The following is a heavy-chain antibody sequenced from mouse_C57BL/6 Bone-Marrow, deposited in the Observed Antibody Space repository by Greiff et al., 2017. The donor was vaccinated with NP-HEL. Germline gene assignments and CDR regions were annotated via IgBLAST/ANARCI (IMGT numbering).Heavy chain of an antibody. CDR2: IYPRSGNT. CDR1: GYTFTSYG. Sequence: VQLQQSGAELARPGASVKLSCKASGYTFTSYGISWVKQRTGQGLEWIGEIYPRSGNTYYNEKFKGKATLTADKSSITAYMELRSLTSEDSAVYFCGHYYYGSSLDYWGQGTTLTVSS. V-gene: IGHV1-81*01. D-gene: IGHD1-1*01. CDR3: GHYYYGSSLDY. J-gene: IGHJ2*01.